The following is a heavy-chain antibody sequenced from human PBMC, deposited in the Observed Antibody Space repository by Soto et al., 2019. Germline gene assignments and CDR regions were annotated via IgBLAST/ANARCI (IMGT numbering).Heavy chain of an antibody. Sequence: PGWSLRLSCAASGFTFSSYAMSWVRQAPGKGLEWVSAISGSGGSTYYADSVKGRFTISRDNSKNTLYLQMNSLRAEDTAVYYCAKDRSGYYDGXFDPWGQGTLVTVSS. CDR3: AKDRSGYYDGXFDP. CDR1: GFTFSSYA. V-gene: IGHV3-23*01. J-gene: IGHJ5*02. CDR2: ISGSGGST. D-gene: IGHD3-22*01.